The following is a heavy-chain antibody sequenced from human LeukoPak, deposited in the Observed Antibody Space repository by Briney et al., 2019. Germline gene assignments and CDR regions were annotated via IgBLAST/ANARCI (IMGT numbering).Heavy chain of an antibody. V-gene: IGHV3-23*01. CDR3: AKNRGTRWYKDY. CDR1: GFTFTSYA. CDR2: ISSIGSST. J-gene: IGHJ4*02. Sequence: GGSLRLSCVVSGFTFTSYAMSWVRQAPGKGLEWVSFISSIGSSTYYADSVKGRFTISRDNSKNTLYLQMNSLRAEDTAVYYCAKNRGTRWYKDYWGQGTLVTVSS. D-gene: IGHD6-13*01.